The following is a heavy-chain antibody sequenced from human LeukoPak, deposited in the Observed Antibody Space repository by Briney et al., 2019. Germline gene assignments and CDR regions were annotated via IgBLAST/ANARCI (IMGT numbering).Heavy chain of an antibody. CDR2: TYYSGST. V-gene: IGHV4-59*01. CDR1: GGSISSYY. CDR3: ARGTKATILY. J-gene: IGHJ4*02. Sequence: SETLSLTCTVSGGSISSYYWSWIRQPPGKGLEWSGYTYYSGSTNYNPSLKSRVTISVDTSKNQFSLKLSSVTAADTAVYYCARGTKATILYWGQGTLVTVSS. D-gene: IGHD5-12*01.